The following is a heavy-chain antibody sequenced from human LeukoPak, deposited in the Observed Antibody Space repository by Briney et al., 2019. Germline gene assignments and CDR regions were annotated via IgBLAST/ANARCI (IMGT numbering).Heavy chain of an antibody. J-gene: IGHJ4*02. D-gene: IGHD2-2*01. CDR2: INTDGSST. V-gene: IGHV3-74*01. CDR3: ARWSCSSTSCPLDY. CDR1: GFTFDDYA. Sequence: GRSLRLSCAASGFTFDDYAMHWVRQAPGKGLVWVSRINTDGSSTSYADSVKGRFTISRDNAKNTLYLQMNSLRAEDTAVYYCARWSCSSTSCPLDYWGQGTLVTVSS.